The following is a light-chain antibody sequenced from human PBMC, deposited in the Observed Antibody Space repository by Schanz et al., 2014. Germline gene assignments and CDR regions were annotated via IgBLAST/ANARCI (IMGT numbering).Light chain of an antibody. V-gene: IGLV1-44*01. CDR2: SNN. CDR1: TSNIGRST. Sequence: QSVLVQPPSLSGTPGQRVTISCSGSTSNIGRSTVNWYQLLPGTAPKLLIYSNNQRPSGVPDRFSGSKSGTSASLAISGLRSEDEADYYCAAWDDSLSGPVFGGGTKLTVL. CDR3: AAWDDSLSGPV. J-gene: IGLJ3*02.